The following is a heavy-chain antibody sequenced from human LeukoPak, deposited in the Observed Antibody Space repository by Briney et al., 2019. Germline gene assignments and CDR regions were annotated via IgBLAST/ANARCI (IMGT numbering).Heavy chain of an antibody. V-gene: IGHV3-13*01. CDR3: ARGAAIFGDCYGMDV. Sequence: GGSLRLSCAASGFTFSSYDMHWVRQATGKGLEWVSAIGTAGDTYYPGSVKGRFTISRENAKNSLYLQMNSLRAGDTAVYYCARGAAIFGDCYGMDVWGQGTTVTVSS. CDR2: IGTAGDT. D-gene: IGHD3-3*01. J-gene: IGHJ6*02. CDR1: GFTFSSYD.